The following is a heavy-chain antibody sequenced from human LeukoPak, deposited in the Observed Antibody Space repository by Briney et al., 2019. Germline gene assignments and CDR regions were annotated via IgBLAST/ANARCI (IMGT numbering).Heavy chain of an antibody. CDR3: ARYGGGSTD. J-gene: IGHJ4*02. V-gene: IGHV1-8*01. Sequence: ASVKVSCKASGYTFTRYDINWVRQATGRGGAWMTWMTPNRRNTGYAQKLQGRVTTTRHTSISTAYMELSSLRSEAAAVYYCARYGGGSTDWGPGSLATVSS. D-gene: IGHD4-23*01. CDR1: GYTFTRYD. CDR2: MTPNRRNT.